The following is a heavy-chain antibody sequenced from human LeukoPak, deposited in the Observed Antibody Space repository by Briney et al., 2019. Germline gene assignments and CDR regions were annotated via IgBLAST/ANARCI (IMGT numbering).Heavy chain of an antibody. CDR3: AKYTYYYGSGSPNWFDP. CDR1: GFTFSSYG. V-gene: IGHV3-23*01. J-gene: IGHJ5*02. CDR2: ISGSGGST. Sequence: PGGSLRLSCAASGFTFSSYGMSWVRQAPGKGLEWVSAISGSGGSTYYADSVKGRFTISRDNSKNTLYLQMNSLRAEDTAVYYCAKYTYYYGSGSPNWFDPWGQGTLVTVSS. D-gene: IGHD3-10*01.